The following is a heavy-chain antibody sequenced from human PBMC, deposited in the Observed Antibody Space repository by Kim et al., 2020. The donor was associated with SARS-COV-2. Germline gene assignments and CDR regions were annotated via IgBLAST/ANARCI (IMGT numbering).Heavy chain of an antibody. Sequence: SETLSLTCTVSGGSISSYYWSWIRQPPGKGLEWIGYIYYSGSTNYNPSLKSRVTISVDTSKNQFSLKLSSVTAADTAVYYCARGPGARLENYYGMDVWGQGTTVTVSS. J-gene: IGHJ6*02. CDR1: GGSISSYY. CDR3: ARGPGARLENYYGMDV. D-gene: IGHD6-6*01. CDR2: IYYSGST. V-gene: IGHV4-59*13.